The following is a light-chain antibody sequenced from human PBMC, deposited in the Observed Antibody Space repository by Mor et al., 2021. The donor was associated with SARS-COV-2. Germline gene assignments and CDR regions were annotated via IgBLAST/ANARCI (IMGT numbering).Light chain of an antibody. CDR3: QQYDNWPWT. CDR2: GAS. V-gene: IGKV3-15*01. CDR1: QSVSSN. Sequence: PGERATLSCRARQSVSSNLAWYQRKPGQAPRLLMYGASTRATGIPARFSDSGSGTEFTLTISSLQSEDFAVYYCQQYDNWPWTFGQGTKVEIK. J-gene: IGKJ1*01.